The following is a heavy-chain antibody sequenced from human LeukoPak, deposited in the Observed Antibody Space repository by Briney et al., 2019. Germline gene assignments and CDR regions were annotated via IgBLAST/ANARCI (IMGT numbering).Heavy chain of an antibody. J-gene: IGHJ4*02. D-gene: IGHD6-13*01. CDR2: IYYSGST. V-gene: IGHV4-39*01. CDR1: GGSISSSSYY. Sequence: PSETLSLTCTVSGGSISSSSYYWGWIRQPPGKGLEWIGSIYYSGSTYYNPSLKSRATISVDTSKNQFSLKLSSVTAADTAVYYCARRMFPIAAAGTVVDYWGQGTLVTVSS. CDR3: ARRMFPIAAAGTVVDY.